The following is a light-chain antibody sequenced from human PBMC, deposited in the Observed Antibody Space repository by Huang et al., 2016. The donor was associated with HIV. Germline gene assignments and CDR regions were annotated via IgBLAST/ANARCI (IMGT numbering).Light chain of an antibody. CDR3: QRYDTAPRA. Sequence: DIQMTQSPPSLSFCHGVSVTVTCRERQDMGNFWGWFQQKPGGAPKRLVLSASTLHLGIPSRFTGRGSGTEFTLTITNLQPEDVATYYCQRYDTAPRAFGPGTKVDI. V-gene: IGKV1-27*01. CDR1: QDMGNF. J-gene: IGKJ1*01. CDR2: SAS.